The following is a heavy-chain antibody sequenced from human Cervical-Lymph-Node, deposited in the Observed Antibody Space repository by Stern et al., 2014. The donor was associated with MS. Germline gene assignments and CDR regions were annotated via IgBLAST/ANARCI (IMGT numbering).Heavy chain of an antibody. V-gene: IGHV3-30*18. CDR2: ISYDVSTK. Sequence: VQLVESGGGVVQPGRSLRVSCVASGFAFSHYAMNWVRQAPGKGLEWVSFISYDVSTKHYADSVKGRFTISRDNSNNMVFLQMNSLRTEDTAVYYCAKDWEYDGDIGWYSDVWGRGTLVTVSS. J-gene: IGHJ2*01. D-gene: IGHD4-17*01. CDR1: GFAFSHYA. CDR3: AKDWEYDGDIGWYSDV.